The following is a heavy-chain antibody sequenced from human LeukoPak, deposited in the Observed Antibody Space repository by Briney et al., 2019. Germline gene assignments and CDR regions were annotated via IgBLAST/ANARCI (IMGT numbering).Heavy chain of an antibody. CDR2: IYTSGST. CDR1: GGSISSGSYY. V-gene: IGHV4-61*02. D-gene: IGHD4-17*01. CDR3: ARGIHGDYYYYYYMDV. J-gene: IGHJ6*03. Sequence: SETLSLTCTVSGGSISSGSYYWSWIRQPAGKGLEWIGRIYTSGSTNYNPSLKSRVTISVDTSKNQFSLKLSSVTAADTAVYYCARGIHGDYYYYYYMDVWGKGTTVTIS.